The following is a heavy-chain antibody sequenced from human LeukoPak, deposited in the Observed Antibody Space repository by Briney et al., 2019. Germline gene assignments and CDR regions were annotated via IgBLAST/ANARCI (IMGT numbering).Heavy chain of an antibody. CDR2: ISSRADNT. J-gene: IGHJ6*04. D-gene: IGHD3-10*02. CDR3: AELGITMIGGV. Sequence: GGSLRLSCATSGFTFSSFGMSWVRQTPGKGLEWVSAISSRADNTWYADSVKGRFTISRDNDKNMLYLQINSLRVEDTAVYYCAELGITMIGGVWGKGTTVTISS. CDR1: GFTFSSFG. V-gene: IGHV3-23*01.